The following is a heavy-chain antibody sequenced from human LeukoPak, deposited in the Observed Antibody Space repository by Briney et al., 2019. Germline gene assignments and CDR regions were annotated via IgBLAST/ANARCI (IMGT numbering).Heavy chain of an antibody. CDR1: SDSISSYY. CDR3: PRSSWGYAFDN. J-gene: IGHJ4*02. V-gene: IGHV4-59*01. CDR2: IYYNGDT. D-gene: IGHD5-18*01. Sequence: PSETLSLSCTVSSDSISSYYWSWIRQPPGKGLEWVGYIYYNGDTNYNPSLKSRVTMSIDTSKKQVSLKLRSVTAADTAVYYCPRSSWGYAFDNWGQGTLVTVSS.